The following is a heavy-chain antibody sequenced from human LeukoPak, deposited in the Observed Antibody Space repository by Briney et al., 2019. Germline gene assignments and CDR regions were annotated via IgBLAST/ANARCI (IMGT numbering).Heavy chain of an antibody. D-gene: IGHD6-6*01. V-gene: IGHV3-7*01. CDR3: ARDRDSSSLQEYYYGMDV. J-gene: IGHJ6*02. CDR1: GFTFSSYR. CDR2: IKQGESER. Sequence: GGSLGLSCAASGFTFSSYRVNWVRQAPGKGLEWVASIKQGESERYYVDSVNGRFTISRDNAKNSLYLQMNSLRAEDTAVYYCARDRDSSSLQEYYYGMDVWGQGTTVTVSS.